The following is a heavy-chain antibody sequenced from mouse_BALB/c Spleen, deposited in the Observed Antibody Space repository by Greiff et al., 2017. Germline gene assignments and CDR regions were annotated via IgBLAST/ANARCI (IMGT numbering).Heavy chain of an antibody. J-gene: IGHJ3*01. CDR1: GYAFSSYW. Sequence: QVQLQQSGAELVRPGSSVKISCKASGYAFSSYWMNWVKQRPGQGLEWIGQIYPGDGDTNYNGKFKGKATLTADKSSSTAYMQLSSLTSEDSAVYVCARADGYSLFAYWGQGTLVTVSA. CDR2: IYPGDGDT. D-gene: IGHD2-3*01. CDR3: ARADGYSLFAY. V-gene: IGHV1-80*01.